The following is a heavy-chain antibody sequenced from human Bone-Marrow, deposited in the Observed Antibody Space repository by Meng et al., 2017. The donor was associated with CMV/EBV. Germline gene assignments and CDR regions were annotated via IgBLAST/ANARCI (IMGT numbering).Heavy chain of an antibody. D-gene: IGHD2-21*01. CDR1: GYTFTSYG. CDR3: ARRGPSYCGVDCLAWFDP. V-gene: IGHV1-18*01. Sequence: VSVKVSCKASGYTFTSYGINWVRQAPGQGLEWMGWIRVYNGDTKYAQKFQGRVTMTTDTSTSTAYMELRSLRSDDTAVYYCARRGPSYCGVDCLAWFDPWGQGTLVTVSS. CDR2: IRVYNGDT. J-gene: IGHJ5*02.